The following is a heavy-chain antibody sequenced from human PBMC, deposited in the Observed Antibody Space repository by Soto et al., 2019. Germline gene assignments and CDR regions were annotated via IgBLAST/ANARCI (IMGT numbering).Heavy chain of an antibody. D-gene: IGHD6-6*01. CDR1: GGSFSGYY. Sequence: PSETLSLTCAVYGGSFSGYYWSWIRQPPGKGLEWIGEINHSGSTNYNPSLKSRVTISVDTSKNQLSLKLSSVTAAETDVYYCAPLGEYSSSSGPELYYYGMDVGGKGTTVTVS. CDR3: APLGEYSSSSGPELYYYGMDV. V-gene: IGHV4-34*01. CDR2: INHSGST. J-gene: IGHJ6*04.